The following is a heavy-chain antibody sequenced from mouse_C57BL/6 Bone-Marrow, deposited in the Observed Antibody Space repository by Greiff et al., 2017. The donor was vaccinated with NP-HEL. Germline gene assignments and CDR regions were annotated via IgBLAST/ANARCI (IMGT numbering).Heavy chain of an antibody. Sequence: EVKVVESGGGLVKPGGSLKLSCAASGFTFSSYAMSWVRQTPEKRLEWVATISDGGSYTYYPDNVKGRFTISRDNAKNNLYLQMSHLKSEDTAMYYCGRDYYALRAWFAYWGQGTLVTVSA. CDR2: ISDGGSYT. D-gene: IGHD1-1*01. J-gene: IGHJ3*01. CDR3: GRDYYALRAWFAY. CDR1: GFTFSSYA. V-gene: IGHV5-4*01.